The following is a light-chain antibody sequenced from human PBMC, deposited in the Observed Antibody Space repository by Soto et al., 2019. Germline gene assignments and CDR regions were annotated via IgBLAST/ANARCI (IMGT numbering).Light chain of an antibody. CDR2: GAS. J-gene: IGKJ2*01. CDR3: KQYNNWSYT. CDR1: QSVSSN. Sequence: EIVMTQSPATLSVSPGERATLSCRASQSVSSNLAWYQQKPGQAPRLLIYGASTRATGIPARFSGSGSVTEFTLTISSLQFEDFAVYSCKQYNNWSYTFGQGTQLEIK. V-gene: IGKV3-15*01.